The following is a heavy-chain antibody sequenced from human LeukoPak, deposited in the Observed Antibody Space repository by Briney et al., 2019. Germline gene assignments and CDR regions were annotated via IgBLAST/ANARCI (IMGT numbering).Heavy chain of an antibody. CDR1: GGSFSDYY. D-gene: IGHD5-12*01. Sequence: PSETLSLTCAVYGGSFSDYYWNWIRQPPGKGLEWIGEIYHSASTDYNPSLKSRVTISVDKSNNQFSLRLSSVTAADTAVYYCASRGYSGLDYWGQGTLVTVSS. CDR2: IYHSAST. V-gene: IGHV4-34*01. CDR3: ASRGYSGLDY. J-gene: IGHJ4*02.